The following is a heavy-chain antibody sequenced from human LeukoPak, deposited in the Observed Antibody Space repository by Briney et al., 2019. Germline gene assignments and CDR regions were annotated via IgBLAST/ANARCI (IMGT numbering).Heavy chain of an antibody. CDR3: ARVIPYDSSGYYKFSFDY. CDR2: INHSGST. J-gene: IGHJ4*02. CDR1: GGSFSGYY. Sequence: PSETLSLTCAVYGGSFSGYYWSWIRQPPGKGLEWIGEINHSGSTNYNPSLRSRVTISVDTSKNQFSLKLSSVTAADTAVYYCARVIPYDSSGYYKFSFDYWGQGTLVTVSS. V-gene: IGHV4-34*01. D-gene: IGHD3-22*01.